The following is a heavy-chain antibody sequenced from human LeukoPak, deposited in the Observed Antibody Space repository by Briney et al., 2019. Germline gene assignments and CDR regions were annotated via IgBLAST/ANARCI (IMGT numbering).Heavy chain of an antibody. CDR3: TRTTTAADLYFDL. J-gene: IGHJ2*01. CDR2: ISGDGSST. CDR1: X. D-gene: IGHD1-1*01. Sequence: XMXWVRXAQGKRLVLVARISGDGSSTTYADSVEGRCTIASDNTKSMMHLRMHGLRVDDSAVYCFTRTTTAADLYFDLWGRGPLVSVSS. V-gene: IGHV3-74*01.